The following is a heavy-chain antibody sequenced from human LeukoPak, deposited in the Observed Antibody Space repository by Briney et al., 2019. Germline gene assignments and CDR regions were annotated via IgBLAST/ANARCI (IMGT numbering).Heavy chain of an antibody. J-gene: IGHJ4*02. CDR1: GYSISSGYY. V-gene: IGHV4-38-2*02. CDR3: ARAGAVAGIDY. CDR2: IYHSGST. D-gene: IGHD6-19*01. Sequence: PSETLSLTYTVSGYSISSGYYWGWIRQPPGKGLEWIGSIYHSGSTYYNPSLKSRVTISVDTSKNQFSLKLSSVTAADTAVYYCARAGAVAGIDYWGQGTLVTVSS.